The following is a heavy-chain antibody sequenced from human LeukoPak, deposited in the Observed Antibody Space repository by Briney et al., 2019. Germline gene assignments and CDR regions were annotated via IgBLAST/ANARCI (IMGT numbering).Heavy chain of an antibody. CDR3: ARSIMVRGVPLGALDV. V-gene: IGHV4-4*07. CDR1: GGSISSYY. CDR2: IYTSGST. J-gene: IGHJ6*04. D-gene: IGHD3-10*01. Sequence: PSETLSLTCTVSGGSISSYYWSWIRQPAGKGLEWIGRIYTSGSTNYNPSLKSRVTMSVDTSKNQFSLKLSSVTAADTAVYYCARSIMVRGVPLGALDVWGKGTTVTISS.